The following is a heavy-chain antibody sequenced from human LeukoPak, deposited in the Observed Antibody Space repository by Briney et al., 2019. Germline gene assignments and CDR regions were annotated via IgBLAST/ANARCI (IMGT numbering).Heavy chain of an antibody. V-gene: IGHV4-34*01. J-gene: IGHJ4*02. CDR3: ARGLYYYDSSRYYYFDY. D-gene: IGHD3-22*01. CDR2: INHSGST. Sequence: SETLSPTCAVYGGSFSGYYWSWIRQPPGKGLEGSGEINHSGSTNYNPSLQSRVTISVDTSKNQFSLKLSSVTAADTAVYYCARGLYYYDSSRYYYFDYWGQKTLVTVSS. CDR1: GGSFSGYY.